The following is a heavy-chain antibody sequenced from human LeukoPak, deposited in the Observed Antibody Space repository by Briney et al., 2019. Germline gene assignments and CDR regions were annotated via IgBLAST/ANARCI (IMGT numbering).Heavy chain of an antibody. Sequence: PGGSLRLSCAASGFTFSDYYMSWIRQAPGKGLEWVSYISSSGSTIYYADSVKGRFTISRDNAKNSLHLQMNSLRAEDTAVYYCARDPQWLVPYNDYWGQGTLVTVSS. J-gene: IGHJ4*02. CDR3: ARDPQWLVPYNDY. CDR1: GFTFSDYY. D-gene: IGHD6-19*01. CDR2: ISSSGSTI. V-gene: IGHV3-11*04.